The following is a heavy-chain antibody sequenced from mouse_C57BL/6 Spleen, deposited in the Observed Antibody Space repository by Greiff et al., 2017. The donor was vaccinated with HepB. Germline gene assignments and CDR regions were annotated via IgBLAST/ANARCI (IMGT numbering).Heavy chain of an antibody. Sequence: QVQLQQPGAELVRPGTSVKLSCKASGYTFTSYWMHWVKQRPGQGLEWIGVIDPSDSYTNYNQKFKGKATLTVDTSSSTAYMQLSSLTSEDSAVYYCARFMPRGYFDVWGTGTTVTVSS. CDR2: IDPSDSYT. CDR1: GYTFTSYW. CDR3: ARFMPRGYFDV. V-gene: IGHV1-59*01. J-gene: IGHJ1*03. D-gene: IGHD1-1*01.